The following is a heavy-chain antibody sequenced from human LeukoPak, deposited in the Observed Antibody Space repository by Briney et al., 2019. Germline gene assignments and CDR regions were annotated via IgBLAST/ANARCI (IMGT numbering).Heavy chain of an antibody. Sequence: GGSLRLSCAASGFTFSSYDMHWVRQATGKGLEWVSAIGTAGDTYYPGSVKGRFTISRENAKNSLYLQMNSLRAGDTAVYYCARALAMGAFDIWGQGTMVTVSS. J-gene: IGHJ3*02. CDR3: ARALAMGAFDI. CDR2: IGTAGDT. V-gene: IGHV3-13*01. D-gene: IGHD1-26*01. CDR1: GFTFSSYD.